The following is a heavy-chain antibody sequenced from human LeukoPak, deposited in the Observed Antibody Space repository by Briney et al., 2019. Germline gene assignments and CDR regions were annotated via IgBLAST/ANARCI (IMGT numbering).Heavy chain of an antibody. CDR1: GFTFSSYA. Sequence: PGGSLRLSCAASGFTFSSYAMHWVRQAPGKGLEWVAVIAYDGTNKYYVDSGKGRFTISRDNSKNTLYLQMNSLRPEDTAVYYCARGAYGSSWLNFDYWGQGTLVTVSS. J-gene: IGHJ4*02. D-gene: IGHD6-13*01. CDR2: IAYDGTNK. V-gene: IGHV3-30*04. CDR3: ARGAYGSSWLNFDY.